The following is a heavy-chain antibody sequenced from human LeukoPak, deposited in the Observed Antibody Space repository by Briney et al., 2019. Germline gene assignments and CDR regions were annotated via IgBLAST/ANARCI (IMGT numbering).Heavy chain of an antibody. CDR1: VGSFSGYY. CDR3: ARGGRPPHCSGRSCSPTPYYYMDV. V-gene: IGHV4-34*01. Sequence: SETLSLICAVYVGSFSGYYGSWIRQPPGEGVEWIGEINQCGSTNYNTPLKSRVTISVDTSKNQSSLQLSSVTAADTAVYYCARGGRPPHCSGRSCSPTPYYYMDVWGKGTTVTVSS. J-gene: IGHJ6*03. D-gene: IGHD2-15*01. CDR2: INQCGST.